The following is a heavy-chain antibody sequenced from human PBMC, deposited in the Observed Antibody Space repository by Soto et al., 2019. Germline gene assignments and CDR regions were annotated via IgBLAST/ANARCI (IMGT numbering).Heavy chain of an antibody. CDR3: ARVRARGFGELFFDY. D-gene: IGHD3-10*01. J-gene: IGHJ4*02. CDR1: GGSFSGYY. Sequence: PSETLSLTCAVYGGSFSGYYWSWIRQPPGKGLEWIGEINHSGSTNYNPSLKSRVTISVDTSKNQFSLKLSSVTAADTAVYYCARVRARGFGELFFDYWGQGTLVTVSS. CDR2: INHSGST. V-gene: IGHV4-34*01.